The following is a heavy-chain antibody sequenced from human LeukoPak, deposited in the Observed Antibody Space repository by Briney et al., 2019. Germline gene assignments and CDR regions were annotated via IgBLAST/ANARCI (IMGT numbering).Heavy chain of an antibody. CDR2: IYHSGST. Sequence: PSETLSLTCTVSGGSISINSYYWGWIRQPPGKGLEWLGSIYHSGSTYYNPSLRSRLTISVDTSKNQFSLKLSSVTAADTAVYYCARGRYYYDSGGYRSPYYYMDVWGKGTTVTVSS. D-gene: IGHD3-22*01. V-gene: IGHV4-39*01. CDR3: ARGRYYYDSGGYRSPYYYMDV. J-gene: IGHJ6*03. CDR1: GGSISINSYY.